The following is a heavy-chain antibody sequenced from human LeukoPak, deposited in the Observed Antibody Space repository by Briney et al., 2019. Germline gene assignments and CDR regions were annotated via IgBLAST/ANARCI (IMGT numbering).Heavy chain of an antibody. J-gene: IGHJ4*02. Sequence: SVKVSCKASGGTFSSYAISWVRQAPGQGLEWMGGIIPIFGTANYAQKFQGRVTITADKSTSTAYMELSSLRSEDTAVYYCARGRLKYSSSPLLDYWGQGTLVTVSS. CDR3: ARGRLKYSSSPLLDY. CDR1: GGTFSSYA. V-gene: IGHV1-69*06. D-gene: IGHD6-6*01. CDR2: IIPIFGTA.